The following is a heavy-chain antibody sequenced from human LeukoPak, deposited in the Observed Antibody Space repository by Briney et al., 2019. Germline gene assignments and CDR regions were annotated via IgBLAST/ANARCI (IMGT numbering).Heavy chain of an antibody. Sequence: ASVKVSCRASGYTFTTYGIHWVRQARGQGREGMVWVSACSGHTNCAQKFQGRVTMTRDTSASTTHMTLMSLRSDDTPVHYCASTQRIEDAFDIWGQGTTVTVSS. CDR2: VSACSGHT. V-gene: IGHV1-18*01. CDR1: GYTFTTYG. CDR3: ASTQRIEDAFDI. J-gene: IGHJ3*02. D-gene: IGHD2-15*01.